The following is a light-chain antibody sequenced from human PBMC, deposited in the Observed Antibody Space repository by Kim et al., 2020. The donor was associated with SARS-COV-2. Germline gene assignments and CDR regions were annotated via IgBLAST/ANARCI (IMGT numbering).Light chain of an antibody. CDR1: DSNIGTNT. CDR3: SAWDDSLNANV. V-gene: IGLV1-44*01. CDR2: SDD. Sequence: QSVLTQPPSASGTPGQRVTISCSGSDSNIGTNTVNWYQQIPGTAPKLLIYSDDHRPSGDPDRFSGSKSGTSASLAISGIQSGDEADYFCSAWDDSLNANVFGTGTKVTVL. J-gene: IGLJ1*01.